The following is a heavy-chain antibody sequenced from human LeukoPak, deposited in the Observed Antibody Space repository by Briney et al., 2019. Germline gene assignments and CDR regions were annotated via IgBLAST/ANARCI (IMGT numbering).Heavy chain of an antibody. CDR2: ISYDGSNK. J-gene: IGHJ4*02. Sequence: GGSLRLSCAASGFTFSNFGMHWVRQAPGKGLEWVAVISYDGSNKYYADSVKGRFTISRDNSKNSLYLQMNSLRDEDTAVYYCARGGTVGPNPYYSDYWGQGTLVTVSS. V-gene: IGHV3-30*03. CDR1: GFTFSNFG. CDR3: ARGGTVGPNPYYSDY. D-gene: IGHD2-2*01.